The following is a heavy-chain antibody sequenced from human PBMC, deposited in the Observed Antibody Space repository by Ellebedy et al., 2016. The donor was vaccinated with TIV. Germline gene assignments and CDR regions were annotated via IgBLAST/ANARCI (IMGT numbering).Heavy chain of an antibody. V-gene: IGHV1-69*13. CDR1: GGTFSSYA. J-gene: IGHJ6*02. Sequence: ASVKVSCKASGGTFSSYAISWVRQAPGQGLEWMGGIIPIFGTANYAQKFQGRVTITADESTSTAYMELSSLRSEDTAVYYCARDRLPGIAVAVRSLAPNTVIPAYGMDVWGQGTTVTVSS. CDR3: ARDRLPGIAVAVRSLAPNTVIPAYGMDV. D-gene: IGHD6-19*01. CDR2: IIPIFGTA.